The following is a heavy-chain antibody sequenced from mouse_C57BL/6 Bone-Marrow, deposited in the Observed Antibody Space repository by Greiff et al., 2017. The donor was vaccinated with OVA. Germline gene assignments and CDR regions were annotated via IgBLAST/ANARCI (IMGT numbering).Heavy chain of an antibody. CDR2: INPSNGGT. J-gene: IGHJ2*01. Sequence: QVHVKQPGTELVKPGASVKLSCKASGYTFTSYWMHWVKQRPGQGLEWIGNINPSNGGTNYNEKFKSKATLTVDKSSSTAYMQLSSLTSEDSAVYYCARSLYGNYFDHWGQGTTLTVSS. D-gene: IGHD2-1*01. V-gene: IGHV1-53*01. CDR1: GYTFTSYW. CDR3: ARSLYGNYFDH.